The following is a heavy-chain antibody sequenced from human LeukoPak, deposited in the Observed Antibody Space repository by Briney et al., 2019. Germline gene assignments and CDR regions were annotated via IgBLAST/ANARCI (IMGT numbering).Heavy chain of an antibody. CDR1: GFTFSSYW. Sequence: GGSLRLSCAASGFTFSSYWMSWVRQAPGKGLEWVANIKQDGSEKYYVDSVKGRFTISRDNAKNSLYLEMNSLRAEDTAVYYCARLFRVDVWFGELLPHYLDYWGQGTLVTVSS. CDR3: ARLFRVDVWFGELLPHYLDY. V-gene: IGHV3-7*01. D-gene: IGHD3-10*01. CDR2: IKQDGSEK. J-gene: IGHJ4*02.